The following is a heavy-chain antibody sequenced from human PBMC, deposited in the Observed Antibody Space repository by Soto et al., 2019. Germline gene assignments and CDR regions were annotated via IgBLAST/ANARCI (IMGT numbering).Heavy chain of an antibody. V-gene: IGHV3-21*06. CDR3: ARARVYATGALDF. J-gene: IGHJ4*02. CDR1: GFTFTSYT. D-gene: IGHD6-13*01. Sequence: GGSLRLSCAASGFTFTSYTMNWVRQAPGKGLEWGSSISSSSDYIFYADSMKGRVTISRDNAKNSLFLDMNSLTGEDTAVYYCARARVYATGALDFWGQGTMVTVSS. CDR2: ISSSSDYI.